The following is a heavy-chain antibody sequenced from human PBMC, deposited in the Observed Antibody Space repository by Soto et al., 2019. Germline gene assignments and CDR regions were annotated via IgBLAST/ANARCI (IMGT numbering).Heavy chain of an antibody. Sequence: QVQLVQSGAEVRKPGSSVKVSCEASGGSFNNYVISWLRQAPGQGLEWMGGIIPNYEAANYAQKFRGRLTITADKATNTAYMELNSLRPEDTATYYCARYWNAGTLYGAFDLWGQGTTVIVS. V-gene: IGHV1-69*06. D-gene: IGHD4-17*01. CDR1: GGSFNNYV. CDR2: IIPNYEAA. CDR3: ARYWNAGTLYGAFDL. J-gene: IGHJ3*01.